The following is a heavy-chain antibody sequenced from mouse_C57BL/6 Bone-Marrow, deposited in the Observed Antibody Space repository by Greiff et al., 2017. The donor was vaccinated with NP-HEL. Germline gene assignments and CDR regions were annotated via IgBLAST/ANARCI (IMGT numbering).Heavy chain of an antibody. Sequence: QVQLKQSGPELVKPGASVKISCKASGYAFSSSWMNWVKQRPGKGLEWIGRIYPGDGDTNYNGKFKGKATLTADKSSSTAYMQLSSLTSEDSAVYFCARWAQATYPFDYWGQGTTLTVSS. CDR3: ARWAQATYPFDY. CDR1: GYAFSSSW. V-gene: IGHV1-82*01. CDR2: IYPGDGDT. D-gene: IGHD3-2*02. J-gene: IGHJ2*01.